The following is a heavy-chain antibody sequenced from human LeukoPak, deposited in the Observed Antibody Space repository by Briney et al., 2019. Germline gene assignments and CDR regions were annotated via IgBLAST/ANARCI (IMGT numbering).Heavy chain of an antibody. Sequence: SVKVSCMASGGTFSSYAISWVRQAPGQGLEWMGGIIPIFGTANYAQKLQGRVTMTTDTSTSTAYMELRSLRSDDTVVYYCARDPRHYFDYWGQGTLVTVSS. V-gene: IGHV1-69*05. CDR2: IIPIFGTA. J-gene: IGHJ4*02. CDR1: GGTFSSYA. CDR3: ARDPRHYFDY.